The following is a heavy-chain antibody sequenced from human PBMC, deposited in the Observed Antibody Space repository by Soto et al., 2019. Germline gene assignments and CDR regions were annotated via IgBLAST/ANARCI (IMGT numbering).Heavy chain of an antibody. V-gene: IGHV4-59*08. CDR2: IYYSGST. Sequence: SETLSLTCTVSGGSISIYYWSWIGQPPGKGLEWIGYIYYSGSTNYNPSLKSRVTISVDTSKNQFSLKLNSMTAADTAVYYCARHNYGSGSTYFDYWGQGTLVIVSS. J-gene: IGHJ4*02. D-gene: IGHD3-10*01. CDR3: ARHNYGSGSTYFDY. CDR1: GGSISIYY.